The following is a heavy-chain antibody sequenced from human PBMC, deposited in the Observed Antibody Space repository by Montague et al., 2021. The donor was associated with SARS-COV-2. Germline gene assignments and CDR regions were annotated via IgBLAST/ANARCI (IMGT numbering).Heavy chain of an antibody. D-gene: IGHD3-10*01. CDR2: IYYSGST. CDR3: AREGSGRGYYYYGMDV. Sequence: SETLSLTCAVYGGSSSGYYWSWIRQPPGKGLEWIGYIYYSGSTNYNPSLKCRVTISVDTSKNQFSLKLSSVTAADTAVYYCAREGSGRGYYYYGMDVWGQGTTVTVSS. J-gene: IGHJ6*02. CDR1: GGSSSGYY. V-gene: IGHV4-59*01.